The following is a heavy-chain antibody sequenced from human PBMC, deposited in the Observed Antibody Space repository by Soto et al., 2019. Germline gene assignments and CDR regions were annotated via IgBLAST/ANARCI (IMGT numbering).Heavy chain of an antibody. Sequence: ASVKVSCKASGYTFTSYAMHWVRQAPGQRLEWMGWINAGNGNTKYSQKFQGRVTITRDTSASTAYMELSSLRSEDTAVYYCARGTPRTIVGVAHDAFDIWGQGTMVTVSS. CDR1: GYTFTSYA. J-gene: IGHJ3*02. D-gene: IGHD3-3*01. CDR3: ARGTPRTIVGVAHDAFDI. CDR2: INAGNGNT. V-gene: IGHV1-3*01.